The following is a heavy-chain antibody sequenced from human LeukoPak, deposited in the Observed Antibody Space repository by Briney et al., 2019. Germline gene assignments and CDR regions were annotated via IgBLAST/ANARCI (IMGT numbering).Heavy chain of an antibody. D-gene: IGHD4-17*01. Sequence: GGSLRLPCTASGFTFGDCAMSWFRQAPGKGLEGVGFIRSKAYGGTTEYAASVKGIFTISRDDSKSIAYLQMNSLKTEDTAVYYCKTVTAPYAFDIWGQGTMVTVSS. CDR1: GFTFGDCA. CDR3: KTVTAPYAFDI. J-gene: IGHJ3*02. V-gene: IGHV3-49*03. CDR2: IRSKAYGGTT.